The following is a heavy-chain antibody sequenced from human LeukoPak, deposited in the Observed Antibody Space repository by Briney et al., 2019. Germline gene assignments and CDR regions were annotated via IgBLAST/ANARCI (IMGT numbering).Heavy chain of an antibody. V-gene: IGHV4-59*01. Sequence: SETLSLTCTVSGGSISSYYWSWIRQPPGKGLEWIGYIYYSGSTNYNPSLKSRATISVDTSKNQFSLKLSSVTAADTAVYYCARMFGYDSSGLEYFDLWGRGTLVTVSS. CDR2: IYYSGST. J-gene: IGHJ2*01. D-gene: IGHD3-22*01. CDR3: ARMFGYDSSGLEYFDL. CDR1: GGSISSYY.